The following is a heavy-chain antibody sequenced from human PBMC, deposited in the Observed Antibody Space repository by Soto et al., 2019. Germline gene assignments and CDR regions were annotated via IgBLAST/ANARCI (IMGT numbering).Heavy chain of an antibody. CDR3: AKTMIKFGGVIAPRGYYFDY. D-gene: IGHD3-16*02. J-gene: IGHJ4*02. CDR1: GGTFSSYA. CDR2: IIPIFGTA. V-gene: IGHV1-69*13. Sequence: SVKVSCKASGGTFSSYAISWVRQAPGQGLEWMGGIIPIFGTANYAQKFQGRVTITADESTSTAYMELSSLRSEETALYYCAKTMIKFGGVIAPRGYYFDYWGQGTLVTVSS.